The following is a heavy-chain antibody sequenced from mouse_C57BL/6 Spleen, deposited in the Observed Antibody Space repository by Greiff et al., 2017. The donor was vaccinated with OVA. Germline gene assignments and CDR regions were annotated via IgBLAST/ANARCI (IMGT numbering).Heavy chain of an antibody. D-gene: IGHD2-4*01. CDR3: ARNDDYVGRYFDV. CDR1: GFSLTSYG. Sequence: VKLMESGPGLVQPSQSLSITCTVSGFSLTSYGVHWVRQSPGKGLEWLGVIWSGGSTDYNAAFISRLSISKDNSKSQVFFKMNSLQADDTAIYYCARNDDYVGRYFDVWGTGTTVTVSS. V-gene: IGHV2-2*01. J-gene: IGHJ1*03. CDR2: IWSGGST.